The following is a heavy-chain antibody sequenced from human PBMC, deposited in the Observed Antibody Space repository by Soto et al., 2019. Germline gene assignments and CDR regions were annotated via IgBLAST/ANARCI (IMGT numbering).Heavy chain of an antibody. CDR3: ARDLNSYYGPGSLHGLFDF. D-gene: IGHD3-10*01. J-gene: IGHJ4*02. CDR1: GYDFIDHY. Sequence: ASVKVSCKASGYDFIDHYIHWLRQAPGQGLEWMGWINPNGGGAKYAQKFQGRITMTGDTSTTTVYMSLSGLTSDDTALYYCARDLNSYYGPGSLHGLFDFWGQGTQVTVSS. V-gene: IGHV1-2*02. CDR2: INPNGGGA.